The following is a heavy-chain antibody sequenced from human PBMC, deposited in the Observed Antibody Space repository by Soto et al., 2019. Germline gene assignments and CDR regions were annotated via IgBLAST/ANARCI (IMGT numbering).Heavy chain of an antibody. V-gene: IGHV3-30*02. D-gene: IGHD3-3*01. CDR1: GFTFSSYG. CDR2: IWYDGSNK. CDR3: ANAARVTIFGVVIPPPCY. Sequence: GGSLRLSCAASGFTFSSYGMHWVRQAPGKGLEWVAVIWYDGSNKYYADSVKGRFTISRDNSKNTLYLQMNSLGAEDTAVYYCANAARVTIFGVVIPPPCYCGQGTLVTVSS. J-gene: IGHJ4*02.